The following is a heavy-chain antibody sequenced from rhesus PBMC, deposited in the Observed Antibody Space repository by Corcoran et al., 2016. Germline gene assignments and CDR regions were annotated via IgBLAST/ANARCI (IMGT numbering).Heavy chain of an antibody. CDR3: ATGYSSGWYYFDY. V-gene: IGHV1-111*02. J-gene: IGHJ4*01. Sequence: EVQLLQSGAEVKKPGASVKISCKDSGYTFTDYYLHWVRQAPGKGLEWIRRVDPEDDEAIHAQNFHDRGTIPADTSTDTAYMELSSLRSEDTALYYCATGYSSGWYYFDYWGQGVLVTVSS. D-gene: IGHD6-31*01. CDR1: GYTFTDYY. CDR2: VDPEDDEA.